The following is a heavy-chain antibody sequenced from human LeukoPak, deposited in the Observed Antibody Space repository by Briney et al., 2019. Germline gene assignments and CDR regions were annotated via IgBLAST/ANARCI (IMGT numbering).Heavy chain of an antibody. Sequence: ASVKVSCKASGYTFTGYYMHWVRQAPGQGLEWMGWINPNSGGTNYAQKFQGRVTMTRDTSISTAYMELSRLRSDATAVYYCARADIIGIAEYDAFDIWGQGTMVTVFS. V-gene: IGHV1-2*02. CDR3: ARADIIGIAEYDAFDI. D-gene: IGHD6-13*01. J-gene: IGHJ3*02. CDR1: GYTFTGYY. CDR2: INPNSGGT.